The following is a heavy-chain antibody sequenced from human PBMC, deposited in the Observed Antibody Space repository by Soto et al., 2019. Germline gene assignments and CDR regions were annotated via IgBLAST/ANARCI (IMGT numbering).Heavy chain of an antibody. V-gene: IGHV1-18*01. D-gene: IGHD3-10*02. J-gene: IGHJ4*02. CDR1: GFTFSSSA. Sequence: ASVKVSCKASGFTFSSSAVKWVRQAPGQGLEWMGWISAYNGNTNYAQKLQGRVTMTTDTSTSTAYMELRSLRSDDTAVYYCARGWSGPFDYWGQGTLVTVSS. CDR3: ARGWSGPFDY. CDR2: ISAYNGNT.